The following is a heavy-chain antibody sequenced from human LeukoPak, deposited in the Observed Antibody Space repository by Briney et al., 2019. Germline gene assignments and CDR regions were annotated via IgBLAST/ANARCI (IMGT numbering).Heavy chain of an antibody. CDR2: TYYRSKWYN. V-gene: IGHV6-1*01. J-gene: IGHJ4*02. D-gene: IGHD6-19*01. CDR3: ARDPRQWLVKASGHYFDS. Sequence: SQTLSLTCAISGDSVSSNSAAWNWIRQSPSRGLEWLGRTYYRSKWYNDYAVSVKSRITINPDTSKNQFSLQLNSVTPEDTAVYYCARDPRQWLVKASGHYFDSWGQGTLVTVSS. CDR1: GDSVSSNSAA.